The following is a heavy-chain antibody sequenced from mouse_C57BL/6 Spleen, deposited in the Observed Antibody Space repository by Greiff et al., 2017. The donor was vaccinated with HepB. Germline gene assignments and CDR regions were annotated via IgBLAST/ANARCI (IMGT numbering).Heavy chain of an antibody. CDR2: IRNKANGYTT. CDR1: GFTFTDYY. V-gene: IGHV7-3*01. J-gene: IGHJ2*01. D-gene: IGHD1-1*01. Sequence: EVQVVESGGGLVQPGGSLSLSCAASGFTFTDYYMSWVRQPPGKALEWLGFIRNKANGYTTEYSASVKGRFTISRDNSQSILYLQMNALRAEDSATYYCARWDYYGSSSDYWGQGTTLTVSS. CDR3: ARWDYYGSSSDY.